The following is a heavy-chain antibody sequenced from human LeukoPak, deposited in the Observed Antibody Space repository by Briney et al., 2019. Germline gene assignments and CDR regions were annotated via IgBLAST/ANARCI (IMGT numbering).Heavy chain of an antibody. CDR2: IYYSGNT. CDR1: GDSIRSYY. Sequence: PSETLSLTCSVSGDSIRSYYLSWIRQPPGKGLEWIAFIYYSGNTNYNPSLKSRLTISIDTSKSQFSLKLTYVTAADTGVYYCARDQGGSHHLEAAFDIWGQGTMVTVSS. J-gene: IGHJ3*02. V-gene: IGHV4-59*01. D-gene: IGHD1-26*01. CDR3: ARDQGGSHHLEAAFDI.